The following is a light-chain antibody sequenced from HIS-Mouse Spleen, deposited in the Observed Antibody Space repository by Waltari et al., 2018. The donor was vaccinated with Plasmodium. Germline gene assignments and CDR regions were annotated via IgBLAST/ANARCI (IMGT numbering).Light chain of an antibody. V-gene: IGLV1-47*01. Sequence: QSVLTQPPSASGTPGQRVTISCSGSSSNIGSNYVYWYHQLPGTAPKLLIYRNNQRPAGVPGRCSGPKSGTSASLASSGLRSEDEADYYCAAWDDSLSGVVFGGGTKLTVL. J-gene: IGLJ2*01. CDR3: AAWDDSLSGVV. CDR2: RNN. CDR1: SSNIGSNY.